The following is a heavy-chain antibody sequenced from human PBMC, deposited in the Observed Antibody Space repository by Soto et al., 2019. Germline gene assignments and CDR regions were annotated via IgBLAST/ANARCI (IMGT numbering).Heavy chain of an antibody. D-gene: IGHD2-2*01. CDR1: GCTFSSYA. CDR2: ISGSGGST. CDR3: PKDRVIGYCTSTSCFYYYYYGMDV. V-gene: IGHV3-23*01. J-gene: IGHJ6*02. Sequence: AGSMRLCCAACGCTFSSYAMSWVRQAPGKGLEWVSAISGSGGSTYYADSVKGRFTISRDNSKNTLYLQMNSLRAEATAVYFCPKDRVIGYCTSTSCFYYYYYGMDVWGQGPTVTVSS.